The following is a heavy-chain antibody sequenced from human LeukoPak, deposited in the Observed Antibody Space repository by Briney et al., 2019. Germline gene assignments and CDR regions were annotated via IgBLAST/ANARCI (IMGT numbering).Heavy chain of an antibody. J-gene: IGHJ4*02. CDR1: GGTFSSYA. Sequence: SVKVSCKASGGTFSSYAISWVRQAPGQGLEWMGGIIPIFGTANYAQKFQGRVTITADESTSTAYMELSSLRSEDTAVYYCARGWRQLWAPFDYWGQGTPVTVSS. CDR3: ARGWRQLWAPFDY. D-gene: IGHD5-18*01. CDR2: IIPIFGTA. V-gene: IGHV1-69*13.